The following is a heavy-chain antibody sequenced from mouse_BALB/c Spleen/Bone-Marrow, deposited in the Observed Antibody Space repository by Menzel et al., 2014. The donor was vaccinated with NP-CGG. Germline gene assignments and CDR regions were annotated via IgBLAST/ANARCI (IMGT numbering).Heavy chain of an antibody. V-gene: IGHV2-2*02. CDR2: IWSGGST. J-gene: IGHJ2*01. Sequence: VKLLESGPGLVQPSQSLSITCTVSGFSLTSYGVHWVPQSPGKGLEWLGVIWSGGSTDYNDAFISRLSIRKDNSKSQVFFKMYSLQANDTAIYYCARKEFDYWGQGTTLTASS. CDR1: GFSLTSYG. CDR3: ARKEFDY.